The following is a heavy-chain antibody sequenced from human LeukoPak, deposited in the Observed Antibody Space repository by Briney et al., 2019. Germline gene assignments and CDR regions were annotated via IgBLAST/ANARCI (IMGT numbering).Heavy chain of an antibody. Sequence: ATVKISCKASGYTFTDYYMHWVQQAPGKGLEWMGRVDPEDGETIYAEKFQGRVTITADTSTDTAYMELSSLRSEDTAVYYCARDLDDYNDFPPIFQYWGQGTQVIVSS. CDR1: GYTFTDYY. D-gene: IGHD5-24*01. V-gene: IGHV1-69-2*01. CDR2: VDPEDGET. CDR3: ARDLDDYNDFPPIFQY. J-gene: IGHJ1*01.